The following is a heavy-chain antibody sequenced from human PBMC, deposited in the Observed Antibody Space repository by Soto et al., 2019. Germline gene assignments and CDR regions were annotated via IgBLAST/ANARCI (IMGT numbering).Heavy chain of an antibody. CDR3: AKDPNIVVAPAATGGMDV. CDR1: GHTFTDYY. CDR2: ISPNSGGA. Sequence: ASVKVPCQASGHTFTDYYIHWVRQAPGQGLEWMGWISPNSGGANYAQKFQGRVTMTRVTSISTAYMEIGSLKSDDTALYYCAKDPNIVVAPAATGGMDVWGQGTTVTVSS. V-gene: IGHV1-2*02. D-gene: IGHD2-2*01. J-gene: IGHJ6*02.